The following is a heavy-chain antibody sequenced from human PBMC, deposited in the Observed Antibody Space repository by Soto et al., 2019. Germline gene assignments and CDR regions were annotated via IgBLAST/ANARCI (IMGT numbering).Heavy chain of an antibody. D-gene: IGHD3-3*01. Sequence: PGGSLRLSCAASGFTFSSYAMSWVRQAPGKGLEWVSAISGSGGSTYYADPVKGRFTISRDSSKNTLYLQMNSLRAEDTAVYYCAKGAPLYDFWSGYYTEGAFDIWGQGTMVTVSS. V-gene: IGHV3-23*01. CDR3: AKGAPLYDFWSGYYTEGAFDI. J-gene: IGHJ3*02. CDR1: GFTFSSYA. CDR2: ISGSGGST.